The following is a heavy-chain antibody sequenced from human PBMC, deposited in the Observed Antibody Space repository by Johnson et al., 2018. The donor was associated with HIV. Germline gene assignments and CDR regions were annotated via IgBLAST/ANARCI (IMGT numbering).Heavy chain of an antibody. Sequence: VQLVESGGGVVQPGRSLRLSCAASGFTFSSYAMHWVRHAPGKGLEWVAVISYDGSNKYYADSVKGRFTISRDNSKTTLYLQMNSLRAEDTAVYYCARFYSSGWSDAFDIWGQGTMVTVSS. CDR3: ARFYSSGWSDAFDI. V-gene: IGHV3-30*04. CDR1: GFTFSSYA. CDR2: ISYDGSNK. J-gene: IGHJ3*02. D-gene: IGHD6-19*01.